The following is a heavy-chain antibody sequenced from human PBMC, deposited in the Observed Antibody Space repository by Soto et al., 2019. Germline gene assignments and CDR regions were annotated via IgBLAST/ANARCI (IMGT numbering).Heavy chain of an antibody. Sequence: GGSLRLSCTAAGFRFVASWMAWVRQAPGKGLEWVADIKQDGSEINYVDSVKGRVTISRDNAKNSLYLQMDSLRAEDTAVYYCVRDPYFGAIDYWGLGTLVTVSS. CDR1: GFRFVASW. J-gene: IGHJ4*02. CDR2: IKQDGSEI. CDR3: VRDPYFGAIDY. D-gene: IGHD3-16*01. V-gene: IGHV3-7*01.